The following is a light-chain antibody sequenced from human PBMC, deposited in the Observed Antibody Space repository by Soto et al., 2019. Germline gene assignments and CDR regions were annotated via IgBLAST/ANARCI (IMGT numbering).Light chain of an antibody. J-gene: IGLJ3*02. Sequence: QSALTQPASVSGSPGQSITISCTGTSSDVGGYNYVSWYQQHPGKAPKLMIYDVSNRPSGVSNRFSGSKSGNTASLTISGLQAEDEADSYCSSYTSSSPNWVFGGGTKVTVL. CDR2: DVS. V-gene: IGLV2-14*01. CDR1: SSDVGGYNY. CDR3: SSYTSSSPNWV.